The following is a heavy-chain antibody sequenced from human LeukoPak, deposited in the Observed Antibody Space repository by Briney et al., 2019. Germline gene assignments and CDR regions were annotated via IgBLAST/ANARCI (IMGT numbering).Heavy chain of an antibody. J-gene: IGHJ5*02. Sequence: SETLSLTCTVSGGSISSYYWSWIRQPPGKGLEWIGYIYYSGSTNYNPSLKSRVTISVDTSKNQFSLKLSSVTAADTAVYYCARASPLKTYYDFWSGCYFSWFDPWGQGTLVTVSS. CDR3: ARASPLKTYYDFWSGCYFSWFDP. CDR1: GGSISSYY. D-gene: IGHD3-3*01. V-gene: IGHV4-59*01. CDR2: IYYSGST.